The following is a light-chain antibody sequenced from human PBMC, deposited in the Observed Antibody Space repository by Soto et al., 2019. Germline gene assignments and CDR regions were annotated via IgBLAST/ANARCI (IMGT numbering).Light chain of an antibody. Sequence: DILMTQSPDSLAVSLGERATIXXXXXXXXXYSSNNKNYLAWYQQKPGQPPKLLIYWASTRESGVPDRFSGSGSGTDFTLTISSLQAEDVAVYYCQQYYSTPITFGQGTRLEI. J-gene: IGKJ5*01. CDR2: WAS. CDR3: QQYYSTPIT. V-gene: IGKV4-1*01. CDR1: XXXXYSSNNKNY.